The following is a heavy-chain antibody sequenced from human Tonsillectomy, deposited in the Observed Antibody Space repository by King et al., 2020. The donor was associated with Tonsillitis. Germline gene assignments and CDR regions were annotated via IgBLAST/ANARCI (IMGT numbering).Heavy chain of an antibody. J-gene: IGHJ3*02. CDR1: QFTSEFTFTTYA. CDR3: ARGFVAHLGGRDAVDI. Sequence: VQLVESGGGVVQPGGSLRLACTASQFTSEFTFTTYAIHWVRQAPGKGLEWLSVISYDGNDQHFAASVKGRFTASRDNSQHTVYLQMNSLRPEDTAVYYCARGFVAHLGGRDAVDIWGQGTMVTVSS. CDR2: ISYDGNDQ. D-gene: IGHD3-16*01. V-gene: IGHV3-30*03.